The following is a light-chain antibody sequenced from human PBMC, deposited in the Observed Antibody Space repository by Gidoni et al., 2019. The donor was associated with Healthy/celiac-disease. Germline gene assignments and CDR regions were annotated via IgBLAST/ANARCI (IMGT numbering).Light chain of an antibody. CDR2: DVS. CDR3: CSYAGTYTYV. Sequence: QSALTQSRSVSGSLGQSVTISCTGTSSDVGAYNYVSWSKQHPGKAPKLMIYDVSKRPSGVPDRFSGSKSGNTASLTISGLQAEDEADYHCCSYAGTYTYVFGTRTKVTVL. CDR1: SSDVGAYNY. V-gene: IGLV2-11*01. J-gene: IGLJ1*01.